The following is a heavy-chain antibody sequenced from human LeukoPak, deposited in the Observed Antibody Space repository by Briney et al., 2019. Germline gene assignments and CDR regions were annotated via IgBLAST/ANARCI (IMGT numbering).Heavy chain of an antibody. CDR2: ITSSSSYT. V-gene: IGHV3-21*01. D-gene: IGHD3-10*01. CDR3: ARDHDYGSGSYYDYGMDV. CDR1: GFTFSGYS. Sequence: GGSLRLSCAASGFTFSGYSVNWVRQAPGKGLEWASSITSSSSYTYYADSVKGRFTISRDNAKNSLYLQMNSLRAEDTAVYYCARDHDYGSGSYYDYGMDVWGQGTTVTVSS. J-gene: IGHJ6*02.